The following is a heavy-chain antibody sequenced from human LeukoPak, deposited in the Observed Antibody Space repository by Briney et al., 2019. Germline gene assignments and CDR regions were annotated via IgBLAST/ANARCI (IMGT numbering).Heavy chain of an antibody. CDR2: ISSSSSYI. D-gene: IGHD3-10*02. CDR1: GFTFSSYS. Sequence: GGSLRLSCAASGFTFSSYSMNWVRQAPGKGLEWVSSISSSSSYIYYADSVKGRFTISRDNAKNSLYLQMNSLRAEDTAVYYCARNFVRAVVRYWGQGTLVTVSS. J-gene: IGHJ4*02. CDR3: ARNFVRAVVRY. V-gene: IGHV3-21*04.